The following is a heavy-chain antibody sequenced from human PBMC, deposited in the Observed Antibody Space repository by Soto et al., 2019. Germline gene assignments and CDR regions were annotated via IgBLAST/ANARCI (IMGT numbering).Heavy chain of an antibody. V-gene: IGHV4-59*01. D-gene: IGHD6-13*01. CDR3: ARYIAAVNWFDP. Sequence: LSLTCTVSGGSISSYYWSWIRQPPGKGLEWIGYIYYSGSTNYNPSLKGRVTISVDTSKNQFSLKLSSVTAADTAVYYCARYIAAVNWFDPWGQGTLVTVSS. J-gene: IGHJ5*02. CDR1: GGSISSYY. CDR2: IYYSGST.